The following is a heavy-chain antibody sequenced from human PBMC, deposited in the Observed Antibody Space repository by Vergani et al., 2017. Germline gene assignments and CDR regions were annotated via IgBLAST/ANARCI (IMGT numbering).Heavy chain of an antibody. V-gene: IGHV3-21*02. Sequence: LQLQESGPGLVKPSETLSLICTVSGGSINPSSSFWGWIRQSPGKGLEWVASISGSSSYVFYRDSVEGRFTITRDNAKKSVYLQMNSLRAEDTAMYFCARGLWDCTHIRCSPPSYWGQGTQVTVSS. D-gene: IGHD2-8*01. CDR3: ARGLWDCTHIRCSPPSY. J-gene: IGHJ4*02. CDR2: ISGSSSYV. CDR1: GGSINPSSSF.